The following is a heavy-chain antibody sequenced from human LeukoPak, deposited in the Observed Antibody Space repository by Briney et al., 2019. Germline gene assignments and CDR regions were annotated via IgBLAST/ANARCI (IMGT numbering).Heavy chain of an antibody. CDR2: INHSGNT. CDR1: GGSFSGYY. D-gene: IGHD6-13*01. CDR3: ARTSSPASGGHWFDP. Sequence: SETLSLTCAVYGGSFSGYYWSWIRQPPGKGLEWIGEINHSGNTKYYASLKSRVTISVDTFKIQFSLKLSSVTAADTAVYYCARTSSPASGGHWFDPWGQGTLVTVSS. V-gene: IGHV4-34*01. J-gene: IGHJ5*02.